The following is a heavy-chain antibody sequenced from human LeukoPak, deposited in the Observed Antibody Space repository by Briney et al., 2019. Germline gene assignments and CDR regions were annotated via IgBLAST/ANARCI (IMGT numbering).Heavy chain of an antibody. CDR2: INHSGNT. CDR3: VRLIEGSPADY. J-gene: IGHJ4*02. D-gene: IGHD1-26*01. V-gene: IGHV4-34*01. CDR1: GGSFSGYY. Sequence: SETLSLTCAVYGGSFSGYYWSWIRQPPGKGLEWIGEINHSGNTNYNPSLKSRLTISVDTSKNQVSLKVTSLTAADTAVYYCVRLIEGSPADYWGQGTLVTVSS.